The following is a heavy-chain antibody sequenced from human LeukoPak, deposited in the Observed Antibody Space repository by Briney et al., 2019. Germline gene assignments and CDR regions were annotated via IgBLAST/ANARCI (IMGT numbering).Heavy chain of an antibody. D-gene: IGHD3-10*02. J-gene: IGHJ6*02. CDR2: IKQDGSEK. CDR3: AREGPLLFNYYYFGMDV. Sequence: GGSLRLSCAASGFTFSSYWMSWVRQAPGKGLEWVANIKQDGSEKYYVDSVKGRFTIYRDNAKNSLYLQMNSLRDEDTAVYYCAREGPLLFNYYYFGMDVWGQGTTVTVSS. V-gene: IGHV3-7*01. CDR1: GFTFSSYW.